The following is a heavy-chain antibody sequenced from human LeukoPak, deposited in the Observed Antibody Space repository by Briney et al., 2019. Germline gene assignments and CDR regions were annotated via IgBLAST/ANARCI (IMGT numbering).Heavy chain of an antibody. Sequence: PSETLSLTCAVYGGSFSGYYWSWIRQPPGKGLEWVGEINHSGSTNYNPSLKSRVTISVDTSKNQFSLKLSSVTAADTAVYYCARDKILTGYYTYFDYWGQGILVTVSS. J-gene: IGHJ4*02. CDR2: INHSGST. D-gene: IGHD3-9*01. V-gene: IGHV4-34*01. CDR3: ARDKILTGYYTYFDY. CDR1: GGSFSGYY.